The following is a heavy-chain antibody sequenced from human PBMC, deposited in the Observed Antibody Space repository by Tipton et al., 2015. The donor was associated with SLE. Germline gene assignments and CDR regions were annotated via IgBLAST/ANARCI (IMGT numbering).Heavy chain of an antibody. CDR3: ASQYSGSFDAFDI. V-gene: IGHV4-59*11. J-gene: IGHJ3*02. CDR2: IYYSGST. D-gene: IGHD1-26*01. Sequence: LRLSCTVSGGPISTHYWSWIRQPPGKGLEWIGYIYYSGSTNYNPSLKSRVTISVDTSKNQFSLKLSSVTAADTAVYYCASQYSGSFDAFDIWGQGTMVTVSS. CDR1: GGPISTHY.